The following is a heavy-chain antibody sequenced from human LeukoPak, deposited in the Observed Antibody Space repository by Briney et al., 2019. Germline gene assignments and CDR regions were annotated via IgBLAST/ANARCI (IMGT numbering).Heavy chain of an antibody. J-gene: IGHJ4*02. V-gene: IGHV1-69*05. CDR3: ARGGYYDSSGYYHLDY. CDR2: IIPIFGTA. CDR1: GGTFSSYA. Sequence: SVKVSCKASGGTFSSYAISWVRQAPGQGLEWMGGIIPIFGTANYAQKFQGRVTITTDESTSTAYVELSSLRSEDTAVYYCARGGYYDSSGYYHLDYWGQGTLVTVSS. D-gene: IGHD3-22*01.